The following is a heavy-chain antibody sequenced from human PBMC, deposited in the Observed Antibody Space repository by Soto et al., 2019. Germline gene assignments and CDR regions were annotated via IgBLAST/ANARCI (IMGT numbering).Heavy chain of an antibody. CDR2: IYPGDSDT. CDR3: ASTYSSGWPLYDAFDI. Sequence: PVESLKISCKGSGYSFTSYWIGWVRQMPGKGLEWMGIIYPGDSDTRYSPSFQGQVTISADKSISTAYLQWSSLKASDTAMYYCASTYSSGWPLYDAFDIWGQGTMVTVSS. J-gene: IGHJ3*02. D-gene: IGHD6-19*01. V-gene: IGHV5-51*01. CDR1: GYSFTSYW.